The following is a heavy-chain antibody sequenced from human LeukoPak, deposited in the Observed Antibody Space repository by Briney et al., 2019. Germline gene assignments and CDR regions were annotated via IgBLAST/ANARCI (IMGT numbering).Heavy chain of an antibody. CDR3: ARESAGLDDACDI. Sequence: SVKVSCEPSVGTLSIYTISWVRQAPGQGLEWEGRIIPILGIAKYEQKFQGRVTITADKSTSTAYMELSSLRSEDTAVDYCARESAGLDDACDIWGQGTMVTVSS. CDR1: VGTLSIYT. CDR2: IIPILGIA. J-gene: IGHJ3*02. V-gene: IGHV1-69*04. D-gene: IGHD6-25*01.